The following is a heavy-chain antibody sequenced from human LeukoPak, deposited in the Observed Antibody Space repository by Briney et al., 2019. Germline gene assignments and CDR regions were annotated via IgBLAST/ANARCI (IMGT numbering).Heavy chain of an antibody. V-gene: IGHV4-34*01. CDR2: INHSGST. CDR1: GGSFSGYY. D-gene: IGHD2-15*01. J-gene: IGHJ5*02. Sequence: SETLSLTCAVYGGSFSGYYWSWIRQPPGKGLEWIGEINHSGSTNYNPSLKSRVTISVDASKNQFSLKLSSVTAADTAVYYCARQYKGYCSGGSCYPAYNWFDPWGQGTLVTVSS. CDR3: ARQYKGYCSGGSCYPAYNWFDP.